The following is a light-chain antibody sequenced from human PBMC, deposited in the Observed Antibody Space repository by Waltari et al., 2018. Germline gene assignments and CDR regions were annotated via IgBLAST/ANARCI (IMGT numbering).Light chain of an antibody. CDR1: ALPKKY. V-gene: IGLV3-10*01. J-gene: IGLJ3*02. Sequence: SYELTQPPSVSVSPGQTARITCSGDALPKKYAYWYQQKAGQVPVLLIYEDITRQSGNPKRFSASRSGTMATVTSSGVQVEDEADYYFYATDSSGDIWLVGGGTKLTVL. CDR2: EDI. CDR3: YATDSSGDIWL.